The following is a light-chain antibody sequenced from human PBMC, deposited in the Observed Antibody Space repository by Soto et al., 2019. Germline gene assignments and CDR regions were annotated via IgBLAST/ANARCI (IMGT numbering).Light chain of an antibody. CDR2: LNT. CDR3: AAWDGSLSAVV. V-gene: IGLV1-44*01. CDR1: RANIGTYT. J-gene: IGLJ3*02. Sequence: QSLLTQSPSASGTPGQTVTISCSGSRANIGTYTVNWYQHLPGTAPTLLIYLNTQRPSGVPDRFSGSKSGTSASLAISGLQSEDEADYYCAAWDGSLSAVVFGGGTKLTV.